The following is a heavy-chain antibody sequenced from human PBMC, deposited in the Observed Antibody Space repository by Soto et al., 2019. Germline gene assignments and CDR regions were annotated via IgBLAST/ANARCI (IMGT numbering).Heavy chain of an antibody. CDR3: ARGSGSSGYSNWFDP. D-gene: IGHD3-22*01. J-gene: IGHJ5*02. V-gene: IGHV1-3*01. CDR2: INAGNSNT. Sequence: GASVKVSCKASGYTFTSYAMHWVRQAPGQRLEWMGWINAGNSNTKYSQKFQGRVTITRDTSASTAYMELSSLRSEDTAVYYCARGSGSSGYSNWFDPWGQGTLVTVSS. CDR1: GYTFTSYA.